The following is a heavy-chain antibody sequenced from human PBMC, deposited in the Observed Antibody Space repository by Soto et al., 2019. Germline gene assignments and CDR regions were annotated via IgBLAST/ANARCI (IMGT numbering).Heavy chain of an antibody. CDR1: GFTFSSYW. Sequence: EVQLVESGGGLVQPGGSLRLSCAASGFTFSSYWMSWVRQAPGKGLEWVANIKQDGSEKYYVDSVKGRITISRDNAKNTLYLQMNSLRAEDTAVYYCARARGSGWYWGAFDPWGQGTLVTVSS. CDR2: IKQDGSEK. V-gene: IGHV3-7*03. D-gene: IGHD6-19*01. CDR3: ARARGSGWYWGAFDP. J-gene: IGHJ5*02.